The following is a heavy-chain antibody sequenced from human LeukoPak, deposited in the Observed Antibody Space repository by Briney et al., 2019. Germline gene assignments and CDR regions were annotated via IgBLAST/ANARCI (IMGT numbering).Heavy chain of an antibody. V-gene: IGHV3-23*01. J-gene: IGHJ6*02. D-gene: IGHD2-2*01. CDR1: GFTFSSYA. CDR3: ARDLDIVVVPAAIKLYYYYYGMDV. CDR2: ISGSGGST. Sequence: GGSLRLSCAASGFTFSSYAMSWVRQAPGKGLEWVSAISGSGGSTYYADSVKGRFTISRDNSKNTLYLQMNSLRAEDTAVYYCARDLDIVVVPAAIKLYYYYYGMDVWGQGTTVTVSS.